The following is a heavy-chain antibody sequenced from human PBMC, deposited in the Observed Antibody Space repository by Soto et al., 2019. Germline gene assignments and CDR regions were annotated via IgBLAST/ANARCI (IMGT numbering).Heavy chain of an antibody. Sequence: GGSLRLSCAASGFSFSSYAMHWVRQAPGKGLEWVAVISYDGRNEYYADSVKGRFTITRDNSKNTLNLQMNSLRPEDTAVYYCAKGTENIVLMIYATLFDSWGQGT. CDR2: ISYDGRNE. CDR1: GFSFSSYA. V-gene: IGHV3-30*18. D-gene: IGHD2-8*01. CDR3: AKGTENIVLMIYATLFDS. J-gene: IGHJ4*02.